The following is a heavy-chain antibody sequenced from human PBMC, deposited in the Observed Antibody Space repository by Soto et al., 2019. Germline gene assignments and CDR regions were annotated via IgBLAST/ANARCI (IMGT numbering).Heavy chain of an antibody. V-gene: IGHV3-30-3*01. CDR2: ISYDGSNK. D-gene: IGHD6-13*01. CDR3: AREQYSSSWYGY. J-gene: IGHJ4*02. CDR1: GFTFSSYA. Sequence: GGSLRLSCAASGFTFSSYAMHWVRQAPGKGLEWVAVISYDGSNKYYADSVKGRFTISRDNSKNTLYLQMNSLRAEDTAVYYCAREQYSSSWYGYWGQGTLVTVSS.